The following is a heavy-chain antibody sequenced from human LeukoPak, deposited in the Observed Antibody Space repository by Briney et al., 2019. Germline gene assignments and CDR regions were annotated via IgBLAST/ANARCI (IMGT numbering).Heavy chain of an antibody. CDR2: INPSGGST. CDR3: AREGCSSTSCYAQGGDWFDP. Sequence: ASVKVSCKASGYTFTSYYMHWVRQAPGQGLEWMGIINPSGGSTSYAQKFQGRVTMTRDTSTSTVYVEPSSLRSEDTAVYYCAREGCSSTSCYAQGGDWFDPWGQGTLVTVSS. V-gene: IGHV1-46*01. J-gene: IGHJ5*02. D-gene: IGHD2-2*01. CDR1: GYTFTSYY.